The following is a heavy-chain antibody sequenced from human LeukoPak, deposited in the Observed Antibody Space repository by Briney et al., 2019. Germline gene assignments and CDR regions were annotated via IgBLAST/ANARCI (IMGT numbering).Heavy chain of an antibody. CDR3: AKDVAPFRYCSSTSCTYHFDY. D-gene: IGHD2-2*01. CDR2: ISGSGGST. Sequence: GGSLRLSCAASGFTFSSYPMSWVRQAPGKGLEWVSVISGSGGSTYYADSVKGRFTISRDNSKNTLYLQMNSLRAEDTAVYYCAKDVAPFRYCSSTSCTYHFDYWGQGTLVTVS. V-gene: IGHV3-23*01. CDR1: GFTFSSYP. J-gene: IGHJ4*02.